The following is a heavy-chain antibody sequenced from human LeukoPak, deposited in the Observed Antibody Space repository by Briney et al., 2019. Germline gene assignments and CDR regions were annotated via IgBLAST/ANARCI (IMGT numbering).Heavy chain of an antibody. V-gene: IGHV4-59*08. CDR2: IYYSGST. J-gene: IGHJ4*02. CDR1: GGSISSYY. CDR3: ARRGGAAAEPDY. Sequence: PSETLSLTCTVSGGSISSYYWSWIRQPPGKGLEWIGYIYYSGSTNYNPSLKSRVTISVDTSKNQFSLKLSSVTAADTAVYYCARRGGAAAEPDYWGQGTLVTVSS. D-gene: IGHD6-13*01.